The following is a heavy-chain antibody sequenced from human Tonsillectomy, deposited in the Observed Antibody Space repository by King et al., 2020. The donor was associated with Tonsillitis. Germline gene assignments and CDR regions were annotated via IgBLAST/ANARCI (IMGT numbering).Heavy chain of an antibody. CDR2: IKPDGNEK. D-gene: IGHD1-1*01. V-gene: IGHV3-7*01. Sequence: EVQLVESGGDLVQPGGSLRLSCTTSGFAFSSYNMHLVRQAPGKGREWVATIKPDGNEKNYVGSVRGRFTISRDNAKNSVYLQMNSLRDEDTAVYYCVGNWNWGQGTLVTVSS. CDR1: GFAFSSYN. J-gene: IGHJ4*02. CDR3: VGNWN.